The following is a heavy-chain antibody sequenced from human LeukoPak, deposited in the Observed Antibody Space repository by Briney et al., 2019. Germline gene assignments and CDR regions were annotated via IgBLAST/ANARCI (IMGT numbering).Heavy chain of an antibody. CDR3: AREGGNYDSSGHYQAYDAFDI. V-gene: IGHV3-7*05. Sequence: PGGSLRLSCAVSGFTFSNYWMSWVRQAPGKGLEWVATINKAGSEKYYVDSVKGRFTISRDNAKKSLYLQMNSLRAEDTAVYYCAREGGNYDSSGHYQAYDAFDIWGQGTMVTVSS. D-gene: IGHD3-22*01. CDR2: INKAGSEK. CDR1: GFTFSNYW. J-gene: IGHJ3*02.